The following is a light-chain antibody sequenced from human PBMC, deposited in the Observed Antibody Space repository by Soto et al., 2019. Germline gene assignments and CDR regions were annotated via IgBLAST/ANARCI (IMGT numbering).Light chain of an antibody. CDR2: DIT. V-gene: IGLV2-14*03. J-gene: IGLJ3*02. CDR3: PSYTTSSPYLV. Sequence: QSVLTQPASVSGSPGQSITISCTGTSSDVGGYNYVSWYQHHPGTAPKLLIYDITNRPSGVSNRFSGSKSGNTASLAISGLQAEDEADYYCPSYTTSSPYLVFGGGTQLTVL. CDR1: SSDVGGYNY.